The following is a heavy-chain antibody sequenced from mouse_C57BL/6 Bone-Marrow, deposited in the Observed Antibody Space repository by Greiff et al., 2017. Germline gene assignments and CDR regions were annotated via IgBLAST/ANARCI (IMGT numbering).Heavy chain of an antibody. Sequence: VQLQQPGAELVKPGASVKLSCKASGYTFTSYWMQWVKQRPGQGLEWIGEIDPSDSDTTYNQKFKGKATLTVDTSSSTAYMQLSSLTSEDSAVDCCARGRGGYYFDYWGQGTTLTVSS. CDR1: GYTFTSYW. D-gene: IGHD1-1*02. CDR2: IDPSDSDT. CDR3: ARGRGGYYFDY. V-gene: IGHV1-50*01. J-gene: IGHJ2*01.